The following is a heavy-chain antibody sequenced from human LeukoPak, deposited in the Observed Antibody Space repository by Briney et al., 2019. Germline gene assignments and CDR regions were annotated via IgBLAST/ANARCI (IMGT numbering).Heavy chain of an antibody. CDR2: ISGSGGST. CDR3: VAAYGDRYYFDY. V-gene: IGHV3-23*01. CDR1: GFTFSSYA. Sequence: GGSLRLSCAASGFTFSSYAMSWVRQAPGKGLEWVSAISGSGGSTYYADSVKGRFTISRDNSKNTLYLQMNSLRAEDTAVYYCVAAYGDRYYFDYWGKGTLVTVSS. D-gene: IGHD4-17*01. J-gene: IGHJ4*02.